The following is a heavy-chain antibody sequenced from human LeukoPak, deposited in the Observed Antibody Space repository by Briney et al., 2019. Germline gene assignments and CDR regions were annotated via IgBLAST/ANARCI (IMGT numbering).Heavy chain of an antibody. CDR2: IYYSGST. CDR3: ARDLTMARGCDAFDI. D-gene: IGHD3-10*01. J-gene: IGHJ3*02. Sequence: SETLSLTCTVSGGSISSYYWSWIRQPPGKGLEWIGYIYYSGSTNYNPSLKSRVTISVDTSKNQFSLKLSSVTAADTAVYYCARDLTMARGCDAFDIWGQGTMVTVSS. V-gene: IGHV4-59*01. CDR1: GGSISSYY.